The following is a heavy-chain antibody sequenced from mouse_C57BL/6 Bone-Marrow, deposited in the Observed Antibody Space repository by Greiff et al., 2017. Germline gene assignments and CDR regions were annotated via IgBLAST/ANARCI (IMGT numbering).Heavy chain of an antibody. Sequence: QVQLKQSGAELARPGASVKLSCKASGYTFTSYGISWVKQRTGQGLEWIGEIYPRSGNTYYNEKFKGKATLTADKSSSTAYMELRSLTSEDSAVYFCARGKPSYGSNWFAYWGQGTLVTVSA. CDR1: GYTFTSYG. V-gene: IGHV1-81*01. CDR2: IYPRSGNT. CDR3: ARGKPSYGSNWFAY. D-gene: IGHD1-1*01. J-gene: IGHJ3*01.